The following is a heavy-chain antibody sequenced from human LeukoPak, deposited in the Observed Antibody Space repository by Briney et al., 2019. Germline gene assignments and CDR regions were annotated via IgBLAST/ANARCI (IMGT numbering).Heavy chain of an antibody. Sequence: SVNVACKAYGGTFSSYAISWVRQAPEHVLEWMGGIIPIFGTANYAQKFQGIVTITADESTSTAYMELSSLRSEDTAVYYCARRGYSYGYGVYFDYWGQGTLVTVSS. J-gene: IGHJ4*02. CDR1: GGTFSSYA. V-gene: IGHV1-69*13. D-gene: IGHD5-18*01. CDR3: ARRGYSYGYGVYFDY. CDR2: IIPIFGTA.